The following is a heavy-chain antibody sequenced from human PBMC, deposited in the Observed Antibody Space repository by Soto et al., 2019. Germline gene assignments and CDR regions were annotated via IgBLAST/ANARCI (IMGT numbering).Heavy chain of an antibody. CDR2: ISGSGGRT. J-gene: IGHJ5*02. CDR1: GFTFSSYA. CDR3: ATHGVVPAAMRRTRLNCCEP. Sequence: EVQLLESGGGLVQPGGSLRLSCAASGFTFSSYAMSWVRQAPGKGLEWVSAISGSGGRTYYADSVKGRFTISRENSKNPLHLQMNTLRAEDTAVYYCATHGVVPAAMRRTRLNCCEPWGQRTLLTVSS. V-gene: IGHV3-23*01. D-gene: IGHD2-2*01.